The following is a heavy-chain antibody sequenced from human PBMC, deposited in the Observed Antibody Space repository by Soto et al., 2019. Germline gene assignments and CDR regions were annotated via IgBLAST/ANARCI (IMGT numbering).Heavy chain of an antibody. J-gene: IGHJ6*02. CDR1: GGSISSYY. CDR2: IYYSGST. V-gene: IGHV4-59*01. Sequence: SESLSLTCTVSGGSISSYYWSWIRQPPGKGLEWIGYIYYSGSTNYNPSLKSRVTISVDTSKNQFSLKLSSVTAADTAVYYCARDRITMVRGANSYYYYYGMDVWGQGTTVT. CDR3: ARDRITMVRGANSYYYYYGMDV. D-gene: IGHD3-10*01.